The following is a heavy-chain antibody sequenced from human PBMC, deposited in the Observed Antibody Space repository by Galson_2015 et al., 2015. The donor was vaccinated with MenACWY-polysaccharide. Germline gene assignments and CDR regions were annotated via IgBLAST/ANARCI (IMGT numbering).Heavy chain of an antibody. CDR1: GFTVSSNY. CDR3: AREADGFDI. Sequence: SLRLSCAASGFTVSSNYMSWVRQAPGKGLERVSIIYSGGRTYYADSVKGRFTISRDNSKNTLDLQMNSLRAEDTAVYYCAREADGFDIWGQGTMVTVSS. J-gene: IGHJ3*02. CDR2: IYSGGRT. V-gene: IGHV3-53*01.